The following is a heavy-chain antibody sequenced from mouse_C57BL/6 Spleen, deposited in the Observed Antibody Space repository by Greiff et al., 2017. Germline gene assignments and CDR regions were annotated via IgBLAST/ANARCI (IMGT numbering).Heavy chain of an antibody. CDR1: GYTFTSYW. CDR3: AREDYSKAWFAY. CDR2: INPSSGYT. Sequence: QVHVKQSGAELAKPGASVKLSCKASGYTFTSYWMHWVKQRPGQGLEWIGYINPSSGYTKYNQKFKDKATLTADKSSSTAYMQLSSLTYEDSAVYYCAREDYSKAWFAYWGQGTLVTVSA. D-gene: IGHD2-5*01. V-gene: IGHV1-7*01. J-gene: IGHJ3*01.